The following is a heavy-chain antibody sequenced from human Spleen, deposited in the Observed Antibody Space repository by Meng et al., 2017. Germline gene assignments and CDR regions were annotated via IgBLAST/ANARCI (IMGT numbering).Heavy chain of an antibody. D-gene: IGHD3-10*01. CDR2: IYYSGST. CDR3: ARITVGRGEPVGWFDP. J-gene: IGHJ5*02. Sequence: SETLSLTCTVSGGSISSYYWSWIRQPPGKGLEWIGYIYYSGSTNYNPSLKSRVTISVDTSENQYSLELSSVTAADTAVYYCARITVGRGEPVGWFDPWGQGTLVTVSS. V-gene: IGHV4-59*01. CDR1: GGSISSYY.